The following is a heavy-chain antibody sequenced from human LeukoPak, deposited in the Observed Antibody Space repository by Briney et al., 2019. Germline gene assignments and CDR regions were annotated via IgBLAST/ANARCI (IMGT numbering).Heavy chain of an antibody. CDR3: ARLDEYSSSSRYYGMDV. D-gene: IGHD6-6*01. J-gene: IGHJ6*02. V-gene: IGHV1-69*13. Sequence: ASVKVSCKASGGTFSSYGISWVRQAPGQGLEWMGGIIPIFGTANYAQKFQGRVTITADESTSTAYMELSSLRSEDTAVYYCARLDEYSSSSRYYGMDVWGQGTTVTVSS. CDR2: IIPIFGTA. CDR1: GGTFSSYG.